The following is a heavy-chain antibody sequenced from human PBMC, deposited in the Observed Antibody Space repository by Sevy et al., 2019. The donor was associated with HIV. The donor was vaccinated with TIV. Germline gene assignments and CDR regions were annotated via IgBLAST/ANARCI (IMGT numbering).Heavy chain of an antibody. CDR1: GGSISSSSYY. J-gene: IGHJ4*02. Sequence: SETLSLTCTVSGGSISSSSYYWGWIRQPPGKGLEWIGSMYYSGSTSYNPSLQSRVTISVDTSKNQFSLKLSSVTAADTAVYYCARRRREQWLTDDFSFAYWGQGTLVTVSS. V-gene: IGHV4-39*01. CDR2: MYYSGST. CDR3: ARRRREQWLTDDFSFAY. D-gene: IGHD6-19*01.